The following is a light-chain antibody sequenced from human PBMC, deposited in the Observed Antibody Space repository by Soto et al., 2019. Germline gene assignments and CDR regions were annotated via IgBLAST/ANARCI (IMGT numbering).Light chain of an antibody. Sequence: QSALTQPASVSGSPGQSIAISCTGTGSDVGAYNYVSWYHQYPGKAPKLLIFEVTNRPLGVSDRFSGSKSGNTASLTTSGLQAEDEGDYYCSSYTGSSTPVVFGGGTKLTVL. CDR2: EVT. J-gene: IGLJ2*01. CDR3: SSYTGSSTPVV. V-gene: IGLV2-14*01. CDR1: GSDVGAYNY.